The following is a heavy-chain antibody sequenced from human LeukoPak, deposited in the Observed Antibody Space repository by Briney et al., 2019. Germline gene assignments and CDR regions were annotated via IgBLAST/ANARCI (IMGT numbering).Heavy chain of an antibody. J-gene: IGHJ4*02. D-gene: IGHD4-17*01. CDR2: IHTSEST. CDR1: GASFNRYH. Sequence: SEPLSLTCTVSGASFNRYHWSWLRQPAGKALEGIGRIHTSESTDYSTSLQSPINISIEPSQEQSFPTQTPLTAADTAVYFLAIYNVYLTDEDYGWGQGTLVTVSS. CDR3: AIYNVYLTDEDYG. V-gene: IGHV4-4*07.